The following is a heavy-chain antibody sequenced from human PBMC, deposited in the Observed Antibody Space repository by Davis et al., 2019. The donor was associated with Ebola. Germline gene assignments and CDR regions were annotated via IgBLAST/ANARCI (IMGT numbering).Heavy chain of an antibody. D-gene: IGHD3-3*02. CDR1: GGSVSSGSYY. CDR2: MFYNGDT. Sequence: MPSETLSLTCTVSGGSVSSGSYYWSWIRQPPGKGLEWVGCMFYNGDTKYNPALESRVTISVDTSKNQFSLKVSSVTAADTAVYYCARLTLASVPDIVDHWGQGTLVTVSS. CDR3: ARLTLASVPDIVDH. V-gene: IGHV4-61*01. J-gene: IGHJ4*02.